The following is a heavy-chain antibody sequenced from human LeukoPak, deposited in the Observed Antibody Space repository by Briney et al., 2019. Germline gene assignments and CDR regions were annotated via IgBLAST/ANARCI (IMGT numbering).Heavy chain of an antibody. D-gene: IGHD3-10*01. CDR2: INRSGST. V-gene: IGHV4-34*01. Sequence: PSETLSLTWGVYGDSISGYHWTWIRQPPGKGLEWIGEINRSGSTNYNPSLKSRVTISVDTSKNQFSLKLSSVTAADTAVYFCARVYYGRTYDYWYFDLWGRGTLVTVSS. CDR3: ARVYYGRTYDYWYFDL. CDR1: GDSISGYH. J-gene: IGHJ2*01.